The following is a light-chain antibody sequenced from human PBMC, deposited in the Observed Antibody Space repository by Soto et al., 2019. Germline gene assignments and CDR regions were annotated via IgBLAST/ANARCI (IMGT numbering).Light chain of an antibody. CDR1: SSDVGGYNY. Sequence: QSALTQPASVSGSPGQSITISCTGTSSDVGGYNYVSWYQQHPGKAPKLMVYEVTNRPSGVSNHFSGSRSGNTASLTISGLQSEDEAEYYCNSYTSSSTFVFGTGTKLTVL. CDR3: NSYTSSSTFV. V-gene: IGLV2-14*01. J-gene: IGLJ1*01. CDR2: EVT.